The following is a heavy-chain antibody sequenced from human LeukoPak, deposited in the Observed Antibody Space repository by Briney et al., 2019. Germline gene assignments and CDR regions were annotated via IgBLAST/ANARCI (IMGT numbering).Heavy chain of an antibody. CDR1: GGYISSYY. Sequence: SETLSLTCTVSGGYISSYYWSWVRQPAGRGREWIGRIYYSGSTNYTPSLKRRVTMSVETSKNQFSLKVSSVTAADTAVYYCARGGSNFDYWGQGTLVTVSS. CDR2: IYYSGST. CDR3: ARGGSNFDY. J-gene: IGHJ4*02. V-gene: IGHV4-4*07.